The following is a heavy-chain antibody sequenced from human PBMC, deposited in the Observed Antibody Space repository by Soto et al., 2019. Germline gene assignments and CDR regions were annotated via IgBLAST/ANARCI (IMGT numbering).Heavy chain of an antibody. CDR1: GGSISSGDYY. V-gene: IGHV3-11*01. CDR2: ISSSAGSI. Sequence: LSLTCTVSGGSISSGDYYWSWIRQPPGKGLEWVSYISSSAGSISYADSVRGRFTISRDNAKNSLYLQMNSLRAEDTAVYYCAATSLYYYYGLDVWGQGTTVT. J-gene: IGHJ6*02. CDR3: AATSLYYYYGLDV.